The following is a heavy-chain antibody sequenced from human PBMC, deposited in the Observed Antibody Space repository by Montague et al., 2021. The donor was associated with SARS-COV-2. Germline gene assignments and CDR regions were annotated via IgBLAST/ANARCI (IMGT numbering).Heavy chain of an antibody. J-gene: IGHJ4*02. Sequence: SLRLSCAASGFTFSDYYMSWIRQAPGKGLEWVSYISNSGSYTNYADSVKGRFTISRDNAKNSLYLQMNSLRAEDTAVYCCAKSSLLWFGRPFDFWGQGTLVTVSS. CDR1: GFTFSDYY. CDR2: ISNSGSYT. V-gene: IGHV3-11*03. CDR3: AKSSLLWFGRPFDF. D-gene: IGHD3-10*01.